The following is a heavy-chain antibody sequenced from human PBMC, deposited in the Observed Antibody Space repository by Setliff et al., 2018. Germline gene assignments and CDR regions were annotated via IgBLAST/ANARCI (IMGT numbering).Heavy chain of an antibody. CDR2: INHSGST. D-gene: IGHD4-17*01. J-gene: IGHJ4*02. V-gene: IGHV4-34*01. CDR1: GGSFSGYY. Sequence: SETLSLTCAVYGGSFSGYYWSWIRQPPGKGLEWIGEINHSGSTNYNPSLKSRVTISVDTSKNQVVLTMTNMDPVDTATYYCAPSYTESPYGDYGIYFDYWGQGALVRLSS. CDR3: APSYTESPYGDYGIYFDY.